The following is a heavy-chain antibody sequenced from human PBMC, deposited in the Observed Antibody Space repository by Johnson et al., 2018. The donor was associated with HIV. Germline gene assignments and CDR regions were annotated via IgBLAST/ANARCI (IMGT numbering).Heavy chain of an antibody. Sequence: EVQLVESGGGIVRPGGSLRLSCVASGFTFDDYGMSWVRQAPGKGLEWVSLINWDGDSTYYADSVKGRFTISRDNSKNTLYLEMNSLRAEDTAVYYCAKVRRRDALDIWGQGTMVTVSS. CDR1: GFTFDDYG. J-gene: IGHJ3*02. CDR2: INWDGDST. V-gene: IGHV3-20*04. CDR3: AKVRRRDALDI.